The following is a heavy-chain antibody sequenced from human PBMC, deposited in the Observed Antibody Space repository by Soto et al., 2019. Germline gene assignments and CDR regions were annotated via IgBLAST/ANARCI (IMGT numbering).Heavy chain of an antibody. V-gene: IGHV3-30*19. CDR3: ARGAVGAYFDY. CDR2: ISYDGSNK. Sequence: ESGGGVVQPGRSLRLSCAASGFTFSSYGMHWVRLAPGKGLEWVAVISYDGSNKYYADSVKGRFTISRDNCKNTLYLQMNSLRAEDTTVYYCARGAVGAYFDYWGQGTLVTVSS. J-gene: IGHJ4*02. D-gene: IGHD1-26*01. CDR1: GFTFSSYG.